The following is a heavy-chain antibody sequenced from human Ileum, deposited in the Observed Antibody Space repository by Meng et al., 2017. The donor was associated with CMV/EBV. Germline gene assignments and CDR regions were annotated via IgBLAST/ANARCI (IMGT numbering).Heavy chain of an antibody. Sequence: GESLKISCAASGFTFSSYEMNWVRQAPGRGLEWVSYISSNSDLIYYADSVEGRLTISRDNAKNSLYLQLNSLRAEDTAVYYCARGRHSYNYAHIDYWGQGTLVTVSS. V-gene: IGHV3-48*03. CDR2: ISSNSDLI. CDR1: GFTFSSYE. CDR3: ARGRHSYNYAHIDY. D-gene: IGHD5-24*01. J-gene: IGHJ4*02.